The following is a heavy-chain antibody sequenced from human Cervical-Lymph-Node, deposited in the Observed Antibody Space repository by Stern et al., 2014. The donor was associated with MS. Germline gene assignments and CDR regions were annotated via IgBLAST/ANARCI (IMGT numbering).Heavy chain of an antibody. V-gene: IGHV4-31*01. CDR3: ARAVAGLWAYYFDL. D-gene: IGHD6-19*01. CDR2: IFYTGST. J-gene: IGHJ4*02. Sequence: VQLVESGPGLVKPSQTLSLTCSVSGGAVSNDAYYWGWIRQHPGKGLEWIGYIFYTGSTYYNPSLESPVTISMDTSKNRFSLRLNSVTAADTAVYYCARAVAGLWAYYFDLWGQGTLVTVSS. CDR1: GGAVSNDAYY.